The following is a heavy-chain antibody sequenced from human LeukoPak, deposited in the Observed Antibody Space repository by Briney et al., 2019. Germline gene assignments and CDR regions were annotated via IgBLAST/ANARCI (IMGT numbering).Heavy chain of an antibody. V-gene: IGHV3-7*01. Sequence: GGSLRLSCAASGFTFSSYWMSWVRQAPGKGLEWVSNINQDGSEKYYVDSVKGRFTISRDNAKNSLYLQMNSLRAEDTAVYYCAREGYGYCSSTSCLNDYWGQGTLVTVSS. CDR3: AREGYGYCSSTSCLNDY. D-gene: IGHD2-2*01. CDR2: INQDGSEK. CDR1: GFTFSSYW. J-gene: IGHJ4*02.